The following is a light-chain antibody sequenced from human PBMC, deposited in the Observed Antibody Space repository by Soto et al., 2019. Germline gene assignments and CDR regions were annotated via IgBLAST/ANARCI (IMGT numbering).Light chain of an antibody. V-gene: IGKV3-11*01. CDR1: QSVSSY. CDR2: DAS. CDR3: QQRSS. J-gene: IGKJ4*01. Sequence: EIVLRQSPATLSLSPGERATLSCRASQSVSSYLAWYQQKPGQAPRLLIYDASNRATGIPARFSGSGSGTDFTLTISSLEPEDFAVYYCQQRSSFGGGTKVEIK.